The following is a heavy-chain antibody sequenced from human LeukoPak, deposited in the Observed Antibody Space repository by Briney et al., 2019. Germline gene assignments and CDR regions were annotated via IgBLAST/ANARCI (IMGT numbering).Heavy chain of an antibody. D-gene: IGHD3-22*01. Sequence: SETLSLTCSVSGYSISDAYYWAWIRQSPGKRLEWIGSIYHTGSTYDNPSFKSRVTMSVDTSKNQFSLKLRSVTAADTAVYYCARPYYYEDSGYSGFDFWGQGTLVTVSS. V-gene: IGHV4-38-2*01. J-gene: IGHJ4*02. CDR2: IYHTGST. CDR3: ARPYYYEDSGYSGFDF. CDR1: GYSISDAYY.